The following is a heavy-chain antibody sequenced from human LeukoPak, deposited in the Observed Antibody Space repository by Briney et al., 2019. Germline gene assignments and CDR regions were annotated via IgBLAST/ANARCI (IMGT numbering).Heavy chain of an antibody. D-gene: IGHD1-26*01. CDR3: ATNDGSGSYYGGGDY. CDR2: IYTSGST. J-gene: IGHJ4*02. Sequence: SQTLSLTCTVSGGSISSGSYYWSWIRQPAGKGLEWIGRIYTSGSTSYNPSLKSRVTISVDTSKNQFSLKLSSVTAADTAVYYCATNDGSGSYYGGGDYWGQGTLVTVSS. V-gene: IGHV4-61*02. CDR1: GGSISSGSYY.